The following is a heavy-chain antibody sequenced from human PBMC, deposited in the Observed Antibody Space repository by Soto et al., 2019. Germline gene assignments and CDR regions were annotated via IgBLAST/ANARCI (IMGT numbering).Heavy chain of an antibody. D-gene: IGHD2-15*01. V-gene: IGHV1-69*01. CDR1: GGTFSSCA. Sequence: QVQLVQSGAEVQKPGSSVKVSCTSSGGTFSSCAISWVRQAPGQGLEWMGGIIPIFGTANYAQKFQGRVTITADESTSTAYMELSSLRSEDTAVYYCARERGGWRGYFDYWGQGTLVTVSS. J-gene: IGHJ4*02. CDR2: IIPIFGTA. CDR3: ARERGGWRGYFDY.